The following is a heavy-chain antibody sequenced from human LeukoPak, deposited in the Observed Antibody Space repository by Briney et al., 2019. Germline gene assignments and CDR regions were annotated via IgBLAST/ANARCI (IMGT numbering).Heavy chain of an antibody. D-gene: IGHD3-22*01. CDR2: ISAYNGNT. V-gene: IGHV1-18*04. CDR3: ARARDYYDSSGYMKSFDI. J-gene: IGHJ3*02. Sequence: ASVKVSCKASGYTFTGYYMHWVRQAPGQGLGGMGWISAYNGNTNYAQKLQGRVTMTTDTSTSTAYMELRSLRSDDTAVYYRARARDYYDSSGYMKSFDIWGQGTMVTVSS. CDR1: GYTFTGYY.